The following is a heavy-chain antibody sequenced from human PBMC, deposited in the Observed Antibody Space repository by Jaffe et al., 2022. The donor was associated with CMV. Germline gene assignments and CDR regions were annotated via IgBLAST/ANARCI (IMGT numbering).Heavy chain of an antibody. CDR2: INSDGSST. CDR1: GFTFSSYW. J-gene: IGHJ3*02. Sequence: EVQLVESGGGLVQPGGSLRLSCAASGFTFSSYWMHWVRQAPGKGLVWVSRINSDGSSTSYADSVKGRFTISRDNAKNTLYLQMNSLRAEDTAVYYCARESTILTGYYMAAFDIWGQGTMVTVSS. CDR3: ARESTILTGYYMAAFDI. V-gene: IGHV3-74*01. D-gene: IGHD3-9*01.